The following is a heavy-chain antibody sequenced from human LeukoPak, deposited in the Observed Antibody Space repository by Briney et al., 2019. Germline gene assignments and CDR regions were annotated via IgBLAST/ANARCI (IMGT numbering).Heavy chain of an antibody. CDR1: GGSISSYY. CDR3: ARVHDYYDSSGYSGCEWFDP. Sequence: SETLSLTCTVSGGSISSYYWTWIRQPPGKGLEWIGYIYYSGSTNYNPSLKSRVTISVDTSKNQFSLKLNSVTAADTAVYYCARVHDYYDSSGYSGCEWFDPWGQGTLVTVSS. V-gene: IGHV4-59*12. CDR2: IYYSGST. J-gene: IGHJ5*02. D-gene: IGHD3-22*01.